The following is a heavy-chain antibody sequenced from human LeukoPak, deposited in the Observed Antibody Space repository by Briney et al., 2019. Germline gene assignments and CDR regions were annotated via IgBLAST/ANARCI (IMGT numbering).Heavy chain of an antibody. CDR1: GYSFSNYW. Sequence: GESLKISCEGSGYSFSNYWIAWVRQMPGKGLEWMGIIYPGDSDTRYSPSFQGQVTISADKSIGTAYLQWSSLKASDTAMYYCARLGGSGSYYPGYWGQGTLVTVSS. CDR3: ARLGGSGSYYPGY. CDR2: IYPGDSDT. J-gene: IGHJ4*02. D-gene: IGHD3-10*01. V-gene: IGHV5-51*01.